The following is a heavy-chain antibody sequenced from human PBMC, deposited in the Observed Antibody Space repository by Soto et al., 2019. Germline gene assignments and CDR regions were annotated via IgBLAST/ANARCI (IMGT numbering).Heavy chain of an antibody. CDR2: ITGSGGRT. J-gene: IGHJ1*01. CDR1: GFSFSRYA. CDR3: AKNGRPEENCGGDACSSVYFQQ. D-gene: IGHD2-21*01. Sequence: EVQLLESGGGLVQPGGSLRLSCAASGFSFSRYAMGWVRQAPGKGLEWVSGITGSGGRTYFADSVKGRFTISRDNSKNPIYLQINSLRAEDTAVYFWAKNGRPEENCGGDACSSVYFQQWGQGTLVTVSS. V-gene: IGHV3-23*01.